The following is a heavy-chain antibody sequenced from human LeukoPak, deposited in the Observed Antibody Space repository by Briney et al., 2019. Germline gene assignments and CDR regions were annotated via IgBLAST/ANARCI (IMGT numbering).Heavy chain of an antibody. V-gene: IGHV4-39*01. D-gene: IGHD3/OR15-3a*01. CDR2: IYYSGNT. J-gene: IGHJ4*02. CDR1: GDSISSSSSY. CDR3: ARQTGSGLFILP. Sequence: SETLSLTCTVSGDSISSSSSYWGWIRQPPGEGLEWIGSIYYSGNTYYNASLKSQVSISIDTSKNQFSLRLTSVTAADTAVYYCARQTGSGLFILPGGQGTLVTVSS.